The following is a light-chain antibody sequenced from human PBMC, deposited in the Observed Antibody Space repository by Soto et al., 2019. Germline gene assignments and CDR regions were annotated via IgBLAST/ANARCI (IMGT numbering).Light chain of an antibody. V-gene: IGLV1-47*01. CDR2: KNN. CDR3: ATWDVSLSAWV. J-gene: IGLJ3*02. Sequence: QSVLTQPPSASGTPGQRVTISCSGSSSNIGSNYVYWYQQLPGTAPKLLIYKNNQRPSGVPDRFSGSKAGTSASLAISGLRSDDEADYYCATWDVSLSAWVFGGGTKLTVL. CDR1: SSNIGSNY.